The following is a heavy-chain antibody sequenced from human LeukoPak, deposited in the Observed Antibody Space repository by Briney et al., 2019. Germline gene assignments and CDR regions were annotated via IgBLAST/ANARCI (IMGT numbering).Heavy chain of an antibody. V-gene: IGHV4-59*08. Sequence: SETLSLTCTVSGGSISSYYWSWIRQPPGKGLEWIGYIYYSGSTNYNTSLKSRVTISVDTSKNQYSLKLSSVTAADTAVYYCARHVQSYYYDSSGYPGPFDYWGQGTLVTVSS. J-gene: IGHJ4*02. CDR3: ARHVQSYYYDSSGYPGPFDY. CDR1: GGSISSYY. CDR2: IYYSGST. D-gene: IGHD3-22*01.